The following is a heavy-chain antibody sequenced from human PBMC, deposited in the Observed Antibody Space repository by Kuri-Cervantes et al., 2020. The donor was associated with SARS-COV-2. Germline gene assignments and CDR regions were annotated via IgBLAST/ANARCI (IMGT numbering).Heavy chain of an antibody. CDR1: GFTLSDYA. CDR2: ISFDGSHK. CDR3: ASNLNSRDGYHYPSDY. D-gene: IGHD5-24*01. J-gene: IGHJ4*02. Sequence: GESLKISCVASGFTLSDYAMHWVRQAPGEGLEWVAGISFDGSHKFYADSVTGRFTISRDNSQNTLFLQVDSLRAEDTAIYYCASNLNSRDGYHYPSDYWGQGTVVTVSS. V-gene: IGHV3-30*04.